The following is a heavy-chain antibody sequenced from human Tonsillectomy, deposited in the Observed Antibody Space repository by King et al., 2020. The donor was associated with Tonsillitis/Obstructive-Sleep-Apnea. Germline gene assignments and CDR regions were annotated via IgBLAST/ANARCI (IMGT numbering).Heavy chain of an antibody. CDR3: ARYISPLEWLSPVDY. J-gene: IGHJ4*02. CDR2: ISYDGSNK. CDR1: GFTFNSYA. Sequence: VPLVESGGGVVQPGRSLRLSCAASGFTFNSYAMHWVRQAPGKGLEWVALISYDGSNKYYADSVKGRFTISRDNSNNTLYLQMNSRRAEDTAVYYCARYISPLEWLSPVDYWGQGTLVTVSS. V-gene: IGHV3-30*01. D-gene: IGHD3-3*01.